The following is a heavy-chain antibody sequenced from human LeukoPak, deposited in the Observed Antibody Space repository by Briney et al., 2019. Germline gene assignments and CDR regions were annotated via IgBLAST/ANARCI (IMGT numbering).Heavy chain of an antibody. CDR2: INSDGSST. D-gene: IGHD2-21*02. V-gene: IGHV3-74*01. Sequence: GGSLRLSCAASGFTFSSYWMHWVRQAPGKGLVWVSRINSDGSSTIYADSVKGRFTISRDNSKNTLYLQMNSLRVEDTAVYYCAKDLPTKCRGDCPSDYWGQGTLVTVSS. CDR3: AKDLPTKCRGDCPSDY. J-gene: IGHJ4*02. CDR1: GFTFSSYW.